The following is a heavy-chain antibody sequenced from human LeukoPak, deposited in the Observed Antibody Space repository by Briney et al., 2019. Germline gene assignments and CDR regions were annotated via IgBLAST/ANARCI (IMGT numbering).Heavy chain of an antibody. Sequence: GESLKISCKGSGYSFTSYWIGWVRHMPGKGLEWMGIIYPGDSDTRYSPSFQGQVTISADKSISTAYLQWSSLKASDTAMYYCARLRIPSPFIAAAGDYWGQGTLVTVSS. CDR3: ARLRIPSPFIAAAGDY. V-gene: IGHV5-51*01. CDR1: GYSFTSYW. D-gene: IGHD6-13*01. CDR2: IYPGDSDT. J-gene: IGHJ4*02.